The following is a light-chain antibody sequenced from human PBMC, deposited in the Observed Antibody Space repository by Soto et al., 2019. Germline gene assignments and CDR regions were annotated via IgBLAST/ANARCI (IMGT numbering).Light chain of an antibody. J-gene: IGLJ1*01. CDR2: NNN. CDR3: AAWDDNLNGYV. CDR1: SSNIGAGYD. Sequence: QSVLAQPPSVSGAPGQRVTISCTGSSSNIGAGYDVHWYQHVPGTAPRLLIYNNNQRPSGVPDRLSGSKSGTSASLAISRLQSEDEADYYCAAWDDNLNGYVFGTGTKVTVL. V-gene: IGLV1-40*01.